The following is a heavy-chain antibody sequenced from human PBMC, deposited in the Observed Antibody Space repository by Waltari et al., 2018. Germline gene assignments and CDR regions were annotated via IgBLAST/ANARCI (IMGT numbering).Heavy chain of an antibody. V-gene: IGHV3-9*01. Sequence: EVQLVESGGGLVQPGRSLRPSCAASGFTLAHYAMHWVRQPPGKGLGWVSGITWNSGSIGYADSLKGRFTISRDNAKNSLYLQMNSLRPEDTALYYCATMDSNGDYWGQGTLVTVSS. CDR1: GFTLAHYA. J-gene: IGHJ4*02. CDR2: ITWNSGSI. D-gene: IGHD2-8*01. CDR3: ATMDSNGDY.